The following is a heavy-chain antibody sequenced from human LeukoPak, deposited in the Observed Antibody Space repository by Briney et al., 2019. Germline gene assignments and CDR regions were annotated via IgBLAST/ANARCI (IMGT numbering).Heavy chain of an antibody. CDR1: GFTFSSYS. CDR3: ARVLHKRNYDSSVYYGY. V-gene: IGHV3-21*01. J-gene: IGHJ4*02. CDR2: ISSSSSYI. D-gene: IGHD3-22*01. Sequence: GGSLRLSCAASGFTFSSYSMNWVRQAPGKGLEWVSSISSSSSYIYYADSVKGRFTISRDNAQNSLYLHMSSLRAEDTAVYYCARVLHKRNYDSSVYYGYWGRGTLVTVSS.